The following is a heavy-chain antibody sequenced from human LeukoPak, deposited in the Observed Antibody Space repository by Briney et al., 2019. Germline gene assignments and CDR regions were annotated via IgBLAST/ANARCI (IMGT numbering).Heavy chain of an antibody. V-gene: IGHV1-69*04. CDR1: GGSFSSFA. J-gene: IGHJ4*02. Sequence: SVKVSCKASGGSFSSFAISWVRQAPGQGLEWMGRITPSLGTTNYAQNFQGRVSITADKSTSTAYMELTSLRSDDTALYYCASFNAQDYWGQGTLVTVSS. CDR3: ASFNAQDY. D-gene: IGHD2/OR15-2a*01. CDR2: ITPSLGTT.